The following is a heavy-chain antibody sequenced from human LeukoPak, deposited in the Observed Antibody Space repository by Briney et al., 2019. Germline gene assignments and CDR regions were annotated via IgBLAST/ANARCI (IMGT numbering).Heavy chain of an antibody. V-gene: IGHV1-2*06. CDR3: ARDGSTSYNWFDP. Sequence: VASVKVSCKASGGTFSSYAISWVRQAPGQGLEWMGRINPNSGGTNYAQKFQGRVTMTRDTSISTAYMELSRLRSDDTAVYYCARDGSTSYNWFDPWGQGTLVTVSS. D-gene: IGHD2-2*01. CDR1: GGTFSSYA. J-gene: IGHJ5*02. CDR2: INPNSGGT.